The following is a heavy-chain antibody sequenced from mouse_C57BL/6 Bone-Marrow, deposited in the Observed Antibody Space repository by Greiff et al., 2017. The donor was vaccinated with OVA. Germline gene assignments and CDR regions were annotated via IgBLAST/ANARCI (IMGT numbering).Heavy chain of an antibody. CDR1: GYTFTSYW. D-gene: IGHD2-1*01. V-gene: IGHV1-50*01. Sequence: QVQLQQPGAELVKPGASVKLSCKASGYTFTSYWMQWVKQRPGQGLEWIGEIDPSDSYTNYNQKFKGKATLTVDTSSSTAYMQLSSLTSEDSAVYYCACGNFRGYWGQGTTRTVSS. J-gene: IGHJ2*01. CDR3: ACGNFRGY. CDR2: IDPSDSYT.